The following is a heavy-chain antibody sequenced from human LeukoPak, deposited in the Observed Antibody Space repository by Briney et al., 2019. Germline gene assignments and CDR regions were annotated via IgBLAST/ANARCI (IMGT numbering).Heavy chain of an antibody. CDR3: ARQSRLYSGPPDY. CDR2: INHSGST. CDR1: GGTFSGYY. D-gene: IGHD5-12*01. J-gene: IGHJ4*02. Sequence: SETLSLTCAVYGGTFSGYYWSWIRQPPGKGLEWIGEINHSGSTNYNPSLKSRVTISVDTSKNQFSLKPSSVTAADTAVYYCARQSRLYSGPPDYWGQGTLVTVSS. V-gene: IGHV4-34*01.